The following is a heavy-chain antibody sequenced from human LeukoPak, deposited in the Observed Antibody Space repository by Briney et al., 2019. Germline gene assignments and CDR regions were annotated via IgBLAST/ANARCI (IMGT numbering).Heavy chain of an antibody. D-gene: IGHD3-10*01. J-gene: IGHJ6*03. Sequence: SETLSLTCAVYGGSFSGYYWSWIRQPPGKGLEWIGEINHSGSTNYNPSLKSRVTISADTSKNQFSLKLSSVTAADTAVYYCARTTTVRGTYYMDVWGKGTTVTISS. CDR3: ARTTTVRGTYYMDV. V-gene: IGHV4-34*01. CDR2: INHSGST. CDR1: GGSFSGYY.